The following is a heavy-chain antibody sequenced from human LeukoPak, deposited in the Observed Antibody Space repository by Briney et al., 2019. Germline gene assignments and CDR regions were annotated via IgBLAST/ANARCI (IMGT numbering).Heavy chain of an antibody. D-gene: IGHD2-21*01. V-gene: IGHV1-8*01. CDR3: ARGRSPHLVVVIVKVKYYYMDV. J-gene: IGHJ6*03. CDR2: MNPNSGNT. CDR1: GYTFTSYD. Sequence: ASVKVSCKASGYTFTSYDINWVRQATGQGLEWMGWMNPNSGNTGYAQKFQGRVTMTRNTSISTAYMELSSLRSEDTAVYYCARGRSPHLVVVIVKVKYYYMDVWGKGTTVTVSS.